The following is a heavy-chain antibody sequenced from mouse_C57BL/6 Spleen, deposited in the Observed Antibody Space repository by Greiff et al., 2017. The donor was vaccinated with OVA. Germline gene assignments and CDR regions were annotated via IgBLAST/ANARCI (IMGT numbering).Heavy chain of an antibody. CDR3: ARDGGLYYYGSSYGDYFDY. CDR1: GFTFSSYA. CDR2: ISDGGSYT. V-gene: IGHV5-4*01. D-gene: IGHD1-1*01. J-gene: IGHJ2*01. Sequence: DVHLVESGGGLVKPGGSLKLSCAASGFTFSSYAMSWVRQTPEKRLEWVATISDGGSYTYYPDNVKGRFTISRDNAKNNLYLQMSHLKSEDTAMYYCARDGGLYYYGSSYGDYFDYWGQGTTLTVSS.